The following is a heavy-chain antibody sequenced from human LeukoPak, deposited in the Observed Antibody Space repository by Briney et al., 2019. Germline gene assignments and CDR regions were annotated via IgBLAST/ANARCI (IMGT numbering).Heavy chain of an antibody. CDR1: GYTFTSYA. CDR3: ARLRSGSYFDY. V-gene: IGHV1-3*01. D-gene: IGHD3-10*01. J-gene: IGHJ4*02. CDR2: INAGNGNT. Sequence: ASVKVSCKASGYTFTSYAMHWVRQAPGQRLEWMGWINAGNGNTKYSQKFQGRVTISRDTSASTAYMELSSLRSEDTAVYYCARLRSGSYFDYWGQGTLVTVSS.